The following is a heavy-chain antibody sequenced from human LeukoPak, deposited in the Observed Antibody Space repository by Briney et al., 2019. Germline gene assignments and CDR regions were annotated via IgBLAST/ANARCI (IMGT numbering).Heavy chain of an antibody. J-gene: IGHJ2*01. Sequence: PSETPSDSRTDSGGSTSSNNNYGGWIRQHPGKGLEWIGTIYYSGSTYYNPSLKSRVTISVDTSKNQFSLKVRSVTAADTAVYYCARWSTVPHRHWYFEPWGRGNLVTVSS. CDR2: IYYSGST. D-gene: IGHD4-17*01. CDR3: ARWSTVPHRHWYFEP. V-gene: IGHV4-39*01. CDR1: GGSTSSNNNY.